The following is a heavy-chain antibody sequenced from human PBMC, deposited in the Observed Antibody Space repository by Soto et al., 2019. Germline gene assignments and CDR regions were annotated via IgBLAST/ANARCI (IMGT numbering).Heavy chain of an antibody. D-gene: IGHD2-15*01. CDR3: ARQSDYCSGGSCYPLDY. Sequence: SETLSLTCTVSGGSISSSSYYWGWIRQPPGKGLEWIGSIYYSGSTYYNPSLKSRVTISVDTSKNQFSLKLSSVTAADTAVYYCARQSDYCSGGSCYPLDYWGQGTLVTVSS. V-gene: IGHV4-39*01. CDR2: IYYSGST. J-gene: IGHJ4*02. CDR1: GGSISSSSYY.